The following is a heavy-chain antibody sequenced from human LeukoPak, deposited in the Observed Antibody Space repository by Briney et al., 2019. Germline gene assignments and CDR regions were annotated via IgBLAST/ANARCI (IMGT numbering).Heavy chain of an antibody. J-gene: IGHJ4*02. CDR1: GFTFSSYA. D-gene: IGHD2-21*02. CDR3: AKAGVVVTAIRFARYFDY. V-gene: IGHV3-23*01. CDR2: ISGSGGST. Sequence: SGGSLRLSCAASGFTFSSYAMSWVRQAPGKGLEWVSAISGSGGSTYYADSVKGRFTISRYNSKNTLYLQMNSLRAEDTAVYYCAKAGVVVTAIRFARYFDYWGQGTLVTVSS.